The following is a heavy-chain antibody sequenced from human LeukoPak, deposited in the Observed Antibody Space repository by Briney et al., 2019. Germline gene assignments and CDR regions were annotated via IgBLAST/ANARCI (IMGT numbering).Heavy chain of an antibody. CDR3: ARVNTAMASHFDY. J-gene: IGHJ4*02. V-gene: IGHV4-61*02. Sequence: SETLSLTCTVSGGSISSGSYYWSWIRQPAGKGLEWIGRIYTSGSTNYNPSLKSRVTISVDTSKNQFSLKLSSVTAADTAVYYCARVNTAMASHFDYWGQGTLVTVSS. D-gene: IGHD5-18*01. CDR1: GGSISSGSYY. CDR2: IYTSGST.